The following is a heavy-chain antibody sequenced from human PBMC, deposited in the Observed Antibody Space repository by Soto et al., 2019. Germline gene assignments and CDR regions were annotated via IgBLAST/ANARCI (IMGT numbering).Heavy chain of an antibody. CDR3: ARVRAAGTNTWFDP. CDR1: GGSISSYY. V-gene: IGHV4-4*07. Sequence: QVQLQESGPGLVKPSETLSLTCTVSGGSISSYYWSWIRQPAGKGLEWIGRIYTSGSTNYNPTLTSRGTMSVDTSKNQFSLKLSSVTAADTAVYDCARVRAAGTNTWFDPWGQGTLVTVSS. D-gene: IGHD6-13*01. J-gene: IGHJ5*02. CDR2: IYTSGST.